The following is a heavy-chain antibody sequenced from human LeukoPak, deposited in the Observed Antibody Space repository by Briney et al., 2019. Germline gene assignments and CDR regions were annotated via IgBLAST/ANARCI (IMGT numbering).Heavy chain of an antibody. V-gene: IGHV4-34*01. CDR2: INHSGST. CDR3: ARGIGGHYDFWSGYSTRFDY. Sequence: PSETLSLTCAVYGGSFSGYYWSWIRQPPGKGLEWIGEINHSGSTNYNPSLKSRVTISVDTSKNQFSLKLSSVTAADTAVYYCARGIGGHYDFWSGYSTRFDYWGQGTLVTVSS. D-gene: IGHD3-3*01. CDR1: GGSFSGYY. J-gene: IGHJ4*02.